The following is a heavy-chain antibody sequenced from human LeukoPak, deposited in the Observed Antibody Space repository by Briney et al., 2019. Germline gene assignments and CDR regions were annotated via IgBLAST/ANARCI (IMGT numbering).Heavy chain of an antibody. CDR2: IPSGGSNT. Sequence: GGSLRLSCAASGFTFSSYAMTWVRQAPGKGLEWVSAIPSGGSNTFYADSVKGRFTISRDNTKNSLYLQMNSLRAEDTAVYYCARGKTSDDIVEDAFDIWGQGTMVAVSS. CDR1: GFTFSSYA. J-gene: IGHJ3*02. D-gene: IGHD2-15*01. V-gene: IGHV3-23*05. CDR3: ARGKTSDDIVEDAFDI.